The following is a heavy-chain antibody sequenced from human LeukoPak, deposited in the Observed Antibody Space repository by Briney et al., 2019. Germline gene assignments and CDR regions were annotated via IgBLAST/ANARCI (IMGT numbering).Heavy chain of an antibody. D-gene: IGHD2-21*02. CDR3: ARSNCGGDCYWGTFDY. CDR1: GFTFDDYG. Sequence: GGSLRLSCAASGFTFDDYGMSWVRQAPGKGLEWVSGINWNGGSTGYADSEKGRFTISRDNAKNSLYLQMNSLRAEDTALYYCARSNCGGDCYWGTFDYWGQGTLVTVSS. CDR2: INWNGGST. V-gene: IGHV3-20*04. J-gene: IGHJ4*02.